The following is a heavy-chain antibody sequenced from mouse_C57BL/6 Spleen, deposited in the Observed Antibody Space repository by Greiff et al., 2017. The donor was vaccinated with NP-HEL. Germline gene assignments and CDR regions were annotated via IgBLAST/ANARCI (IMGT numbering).Heavy chain of an antibody. CDR2: IYPSDSDT. V-gene: IGHV1-52*01. Sequence: QVQLQQPGAELVRPGSSVKLSCKASGYTFTSYWMHWVKQRPIQGLEWIGNIYPSDSDTHYNQKFTDKATLTVDKSSSTAYMQLISLTSEDSAVYYCARRDYGSPYYFDYWGQGTTLTVSS. CDR1: GYTFTSYW. J-gene: IGHJ2*01. D-gene: IGHD1-1*01. CDR3: ARRDYGSPYYFDY.